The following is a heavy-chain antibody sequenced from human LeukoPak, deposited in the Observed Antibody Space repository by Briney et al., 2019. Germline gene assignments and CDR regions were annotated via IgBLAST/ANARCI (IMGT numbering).Heavy chain of an antibody. J-gene: IGHJ4*02. CDR1: GGSINRNTYY. V-gene: IGHV4-39*01. Sequence: ASETLSLTCTVSGGSINRNTYYWGWIRQPPGKGLEWIGSIYYSGSTYYNPSLKSRVTISVDTSKNQFSLKLSSVTAADTAVYYCAILVDYDYVWGSYRATFDYWGQGTLVTVSS. D-gene: IGHD3-16*02. CDR3: AILVDYDYVWGSYRATFDY. CDR2: IYYSGST.